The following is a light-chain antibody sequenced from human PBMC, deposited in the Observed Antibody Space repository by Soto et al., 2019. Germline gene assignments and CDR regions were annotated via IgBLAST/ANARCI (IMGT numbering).Light chain of an antibody. CDR1: SSDVGAYNY. CDR3: TSYAGSNIWV. Sequence: QSVLTQPPSASGSPGQSVTISCTGTSSDVGAYNYVSWYQQYPGKAPKLLIYEVSKRPSGFPDRVSGSKSGKTASLTVSGLQPEDEADYYCTSYAGSNIWVFGGGTKLTVL. J-gene: IGLJ3*02. CDR2: EVS. V-gene: IGLV2-8*01.